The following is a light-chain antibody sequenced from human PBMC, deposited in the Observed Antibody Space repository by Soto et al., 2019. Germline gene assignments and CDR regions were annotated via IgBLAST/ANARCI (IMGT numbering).Light chain of an antibody. Sequence: EFVLTQSPGTLSLSPGERATLSCRASQTVRNNYLAWYQQKPGQAPRLLIYGASTRATGIPGRFSGSGSGTEFTLTISSLQSEDFAVYYCQQYNNWPRTFGQGTKV. J-gene: IGKJ1*01. CDR3: QQYNNWPRT. CDR1: QTVRNN. CDR2: GAS. V-gene: IGKV3-15*01.